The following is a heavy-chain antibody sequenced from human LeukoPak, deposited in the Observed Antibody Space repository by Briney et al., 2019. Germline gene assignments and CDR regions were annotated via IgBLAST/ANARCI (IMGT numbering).Heavy chain of an antibody. CDR3: ARAGYDTSGYYSY. CDR1: GYTFTSYY. D-gene: IGHD3-22*01. V-gene: IGHV1-46*01. J-gene: IGHJ4*02. CDR2: INPSGGST. Sequence: ASVKVSCKASGYTFTSYYMHWVRQAPGQGLEWMGIINPSGGSTSYAQKFQGRATVTRDTSTSTVYMELSSLRSEDTALYYCARAGYDTSGYYSYWGQGTLVTVSS.